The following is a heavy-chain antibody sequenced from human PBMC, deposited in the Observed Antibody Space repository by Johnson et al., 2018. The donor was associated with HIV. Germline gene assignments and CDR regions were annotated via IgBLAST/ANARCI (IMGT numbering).Heavy chain of an antibody. CDR1: GFTFSSYW. CDR2: IKQDGSEK. J-gene: IGHJ3*02. Sequence: EMQLVESGGGLVQPGGSLRLSCAASGFTFSSYWMSWVRQAPGKGLEWVANIKQDGSEKYYVDSVKGRFTISRDNSKNSLYLQMNSLRAEATAVYYCARIGLPYYYGSGSYSHDAFDIWGQGTMVTVSS. V-gene: IGHV3-7*05. CDR3: ARIGLPYYYGSGSYSHDAFDI. D-gene: IGHD3-10*01.